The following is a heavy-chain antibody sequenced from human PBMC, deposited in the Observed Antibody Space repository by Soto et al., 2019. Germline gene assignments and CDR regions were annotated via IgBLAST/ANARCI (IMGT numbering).Heavy chain of an antibody. V-gene: IGHV3-11*01. CDR3: ARAEYNWNYNWFDP. J-gene: IGHJ5*02. D-gene: IGHD1-7*01. CDR2: ISSGGSTI. CDR1: GFIFSDYY. Sequence: QVQLVESGGDLVKPGGSLRLSCAASGFIFSDYYMSWIRQAPGKGLEWVSYISSGGSTIYYADSVKGRFTISRDNAKNSLYLQMNSLRAEDTAVYYCARAEYNWNYNWFDPWGQGTLVTVSS.